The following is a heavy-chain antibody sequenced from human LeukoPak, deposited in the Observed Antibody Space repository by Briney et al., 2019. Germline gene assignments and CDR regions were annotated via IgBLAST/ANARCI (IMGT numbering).Heavy chain of an antibody. Sequence: SETLSLTCTVSGGSISSYYWSWIRQPPGKGLEWIGYIYYSGSTNYNPSLKSRVTISVDMSKNQFSLKLRSVTAADTAVYYCARGPGTVTGEALDIWGPGTMVTVSS. D-gene: IGHD4-17*01. CDR2: IYYSGST. CDR3: ARGPGTVTGEALDI. CDR1: GGSISSYY. V-gene: IGHV4-59*01. J-gene: IGHJ3*02.